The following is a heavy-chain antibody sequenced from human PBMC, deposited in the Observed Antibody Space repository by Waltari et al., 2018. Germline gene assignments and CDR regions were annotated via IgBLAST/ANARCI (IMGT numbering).Heavy chain of an antibody. D-gene: IGHD6-19*01. CDR1: GGSFSGYY. CDR3: HSSTGDY. CDR2: SKHSGST. Sequence: QVQLQQWGAGLLKPSETLSLTCAVYGGSFSGYYWSWIRQPPGKGLAWVGESKHSGSTNSTPSLKSRVTISVDTSKNQFSLKLSSVTAADTAVYYCHSSTGDYWGQGTLVTVSS. V-gene: IGHV4-34*01. J-gene: IGHJ4*02.